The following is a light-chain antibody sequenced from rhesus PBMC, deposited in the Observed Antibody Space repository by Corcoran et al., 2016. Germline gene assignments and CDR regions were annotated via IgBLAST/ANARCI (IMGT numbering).Light chain of an antibody. J-gene: IGKJ4*01. V-gene: IGKV1-74*01. CDR1: ENINNF. CDR3: QQSFAIPPT. Sequence: DIQMTQSPSSLSASVGDRVTITCRASENINNFLQWFQQNPGKPPKPLINKASTIQGWVPSRFSGSGSGTDCNLTISSRQPEEFATYYCQQSFAIPPTFGGGTTVDLK. CDR2: KAS.